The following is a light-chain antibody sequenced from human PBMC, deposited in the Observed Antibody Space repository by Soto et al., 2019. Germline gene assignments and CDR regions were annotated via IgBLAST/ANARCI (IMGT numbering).Light chain of an antibody. J-gene: IGLJ1*01. CDR1: NNL. Sequence: QSAPTQPASVSGSPGQSITISCTGTNNLVSWYQQHPGKAPKVVIYEGTKRPSSVSNRFSGSNSGRTASLTISGLQAEDEADYHCSSYSSGSTLYVFGTGTKLTVL. CDR3: SSYSSGSTLYV. CDR2: EGT. V-gene: IGLV2-14*02.